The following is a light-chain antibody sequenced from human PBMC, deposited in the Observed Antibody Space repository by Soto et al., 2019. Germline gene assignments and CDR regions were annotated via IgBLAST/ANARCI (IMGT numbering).Light chain of an antibody. CDR1: QTGRNNY. V-gene: IGKV3-20*01. CDR2: DAS. CDR3: QQFSSYPLT. Sequence: ELVLTQSPGTLSLSPGARGTLSCRASQTGRNNYLAWYQQKPGKAPRLLIYDASSRATGIPDRFSGGGSGTDFTLTISRLEPEDFAVYYCQQFSSYPLTVGGGTKVDIK. J-gene: IGKJ4*01.